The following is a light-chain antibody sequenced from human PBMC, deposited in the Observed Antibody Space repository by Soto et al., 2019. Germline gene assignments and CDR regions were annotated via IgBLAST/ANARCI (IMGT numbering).Light chain of an antibody. V-gene: IGKV3-11*01. CDR3: QQRSNWPPSWT. CDR2: DAS. Sequence: EIVLTQSPATLSLSPGERATLSCRASQSVSSYLAWYQQKTGQAPRLLIYDASNRATGIPARFSGSGSGTDLTLTISSLEPEDFAVYYCQQRSNWPPSWTFGQGTKLEIK. J-gene: IGKJ2*02. CDR1: QSVSSY.